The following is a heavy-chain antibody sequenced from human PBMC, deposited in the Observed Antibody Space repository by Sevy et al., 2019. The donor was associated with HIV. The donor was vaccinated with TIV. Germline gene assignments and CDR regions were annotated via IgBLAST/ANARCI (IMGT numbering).Heavy chain of an antibody. Sequence: SETLSITCTVSGGSISSYYWSWIRQPPGKGLEWIGYIYYSGSTNYNPSLKSRVTISVDTSKNQFSLKLSSVTAADTAVYYCARVGKERTGYCSGGSCYSSLGYFDYWGQGTLVTVSS. CDR3: ARVGKERTGYCSGGSCYSSLGYFDY. CDR2: IYYSGST. J-gene: IGHJ4*02. V-gene: IGHV4-59*01. D-gene: IGHD2-15*01. CDR1: GGSISSYY.